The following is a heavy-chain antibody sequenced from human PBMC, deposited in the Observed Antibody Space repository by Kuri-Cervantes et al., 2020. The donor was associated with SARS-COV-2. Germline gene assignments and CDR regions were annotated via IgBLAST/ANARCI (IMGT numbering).Heavy chain of an antibody. Sequence: GGSLRLSCAASGFTFSSYSMNWVRQAPGKGLEWVSSISSSSSYIYYADSVKGRFTISRDNAKNSLYLQMNSLRAEDTAVYYCARVRIEWELPEGFGPWGQGTLVTVSS. J-gene: IGHJ5*02. CDR1: GFTFSSYS. CDR2: ISSSSSYI. CDR3: ARVRIEWELPEGFGP. V-gene: IGHV3-21*01. D-gene: IGHD1-26*01.